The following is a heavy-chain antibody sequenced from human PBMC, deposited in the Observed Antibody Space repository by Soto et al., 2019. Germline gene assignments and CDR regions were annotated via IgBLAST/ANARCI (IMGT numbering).Heavy chain of an antibody. CDR1: GFTFSSYA. CDR3: ARALWRNDYSWGYFDL. Sequence: QVQLVESGGGVVQPGRSLRLSCAASGFTFSSYAMHWVRQAPGKGLEWVAVISYDGSNKYYADSVKGRFTISRDNSKNTVYLQRNSLRAEDTAVYYCARALWRNDYSWGYFDLWGRGTLVTVSS. J-gene: IGHJ2*01. D-gene: IGHD4-4*01. CDR2: ISYDGSNK. V-gene: IGHV3-30-3*01.